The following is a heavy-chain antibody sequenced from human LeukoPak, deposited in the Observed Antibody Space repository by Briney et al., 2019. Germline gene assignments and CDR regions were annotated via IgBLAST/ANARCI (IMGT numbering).Heavy chain of an antibody. D-gene: IGHD3-10*01. CDR1: GGSISSYY. Sequence: SSETLSLTCTVSGGSISSYYWSWIRQPPGKGLEWIGYIYYSGSTNYNPSLKSRVTISVDTSKDQFSLKLSSVTAADTAVYYCARVPGSGSYYYYYYMDVWGKGTTVTVSS. CDR2: IYYSGST. CDR3: ARVPGSGSYYYYYYMDV. V-gene: IGHV4-59*01. J-gene: IGHJ6*03.